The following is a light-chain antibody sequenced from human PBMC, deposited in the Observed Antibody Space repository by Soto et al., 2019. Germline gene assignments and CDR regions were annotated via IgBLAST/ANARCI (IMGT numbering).Light chain of an antibody. CDR2: VVS. J-gene: IGLJ2*01. Sequence: QSALTQPPSASGSPGQSVTISCTGTSSDVGGDNYVSWYQQHPGKAPKIMIYVVSKRPSVVPDRFSGSKSGNTASLTVSGLQSEDEADYYCSSFAGTNNYVVVGGGTKLTVL. CDR3: SSFAGTNNYVV. CDR1: SSDVGGDNY. V-gene: IGLV2-8*01.